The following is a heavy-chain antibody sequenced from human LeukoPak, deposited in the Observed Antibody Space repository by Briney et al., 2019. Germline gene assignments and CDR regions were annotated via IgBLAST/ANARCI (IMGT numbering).Heavy chain of an antibody. V-gene: IGHV3-23*01. D-gene: IGHD3-3*01. CDR2: IRGSGGIT. Sequence: GGSLRLPRAASGFTLSTYSMYWVRQAPGKGLEWVSGIRGSGGITYYADSVKGRFTISGDNSENTLYLQMDSLRVDDTAVYYCAKGRVVESILDYWGQGVLVTVSS. CDR3: AKGRVVESILDY. J-gene: IGHJ4*02. CDR1: GFTLSTYS.